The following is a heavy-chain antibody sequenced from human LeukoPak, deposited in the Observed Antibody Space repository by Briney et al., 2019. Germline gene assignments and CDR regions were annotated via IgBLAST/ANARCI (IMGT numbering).Heavy chain of an antibody. D-gene: IGHD3-9*01. CDR2: ISYDGSNK. CDR1: GFTFSSYG. V-gene: IGHV3-30*18. Sequence: GGSLRLSCAASGFTFSSYGMHWVRQAPGKGLEWVAVISYDGSNKYYADSVKGRFTISRDNSKNTLYLQMNSLRAEDTAVYYCAKAAILTRTYYFDYWGQRTLVTVSS. CDR3: AKAAILTRTYYFDY. J-gene: IGHJ4*02.